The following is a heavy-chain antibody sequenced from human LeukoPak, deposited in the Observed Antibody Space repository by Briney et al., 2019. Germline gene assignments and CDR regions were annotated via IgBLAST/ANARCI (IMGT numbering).Heavy chain of an antibody. V-gene: IGHV3-7*04. CDR3: VRGSSSF. CDR1: GLTTRNSW. D-gene: IGHD2-2*01. J-gene: IGHJ4*02. Sequence: GGSLRLSCAVSGLTTRNSWMSWVRQAPGKGLEWVTNIDPDGTDLYYMDSVKGRFTVSRDNDKNSLYLQMHSLRVEDTATYYCVRGSSSFWGQGTLVTV. CDR2: IDPDGTDL.